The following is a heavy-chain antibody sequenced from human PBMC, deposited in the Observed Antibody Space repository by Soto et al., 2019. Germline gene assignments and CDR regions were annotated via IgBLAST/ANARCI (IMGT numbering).Heavy chain of an antibody. J-gene: IGHJ5*02. CDR1: GFSFSNNG. V-gene: IGHV3-30*03. Sequence: QVQLVESGGGVVQPGRSLRLSCAASGFSFSNNGMHWVRQAPGKGLEWVAIISYDGRSEYYADAVKGRFTISRDNSKNPLNLQMTSVRAEDKAVYYCPRVFITLIALNWLDPWGQGTLVTVSS. D-gene: IGHD3-22*01. CDR3: PRVFITLIALNWLDP. CDR2: ISYDGRSE.